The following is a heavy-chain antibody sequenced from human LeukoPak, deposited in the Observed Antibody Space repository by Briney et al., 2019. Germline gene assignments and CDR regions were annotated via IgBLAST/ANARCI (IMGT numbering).Heavy chain of an antibody. CDR2: IYSGGTT. J-gene: IGHJ4*02. D-gene: IGHD3-10*01. CDR1: GFIVSSHY. CDR3: ARGGEDSPLWFEPKQFHFDY. V-gene: IGHV3-53*01. Sequence: PGGSQRLSCAASGFIVSSHYISWVRQRPGKGLEWVSAIYSGGTTFYADSVKGRFTISRDNSKNTVFLQMNTLRAEDTAVYYCARGGEDSPLWFEPKQFHFDYWGQGALVTVSS.